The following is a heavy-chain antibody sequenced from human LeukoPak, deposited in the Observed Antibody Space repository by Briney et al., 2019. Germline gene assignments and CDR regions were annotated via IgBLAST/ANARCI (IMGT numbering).Heavy chain of an antibody. CDR1: GFTFSSYA. V-gene: IGHV3-23*01. CDR3: AKDPLGYCSGGSCYDDY. Sequence: SGGSLRLSCAASGFTFSSYAMSWVRQAPGKGLEWVSAISGSGGSTYYADSVKGRFTISRDNSKNTLYLQMNSLRAEDTAVYYCAKDPLGYCSGGSCYDDYWGQGTLVTVSS. CDR2: ISGSGGST. J-gene: IGHJ4*02. D-gene: IGHD2-15*01.